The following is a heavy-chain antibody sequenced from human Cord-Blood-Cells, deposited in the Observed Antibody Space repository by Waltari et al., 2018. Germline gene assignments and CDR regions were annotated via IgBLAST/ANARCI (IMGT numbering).Heavy chain of an antibody. CDR1: GYTFTGPE. V-gene: IGHV1-2*02. J-gene: IGHJ4*02. CDR3: ARSPPSSSWSFFFDY. D-gene: IGHD6-13*01. CDR2: INPNSGGT. Sequence: QVQLAQAGAEVKKPGASVKVSCSRSGYTFTGPEKERVREVPGPGTEWMGWINPNSGGTNYEQKVQGRVTMTRDTSISTAYMELSRLRSDDTAVYYCARSPPSSSWSFFFDYWGQGTLVTVSS.